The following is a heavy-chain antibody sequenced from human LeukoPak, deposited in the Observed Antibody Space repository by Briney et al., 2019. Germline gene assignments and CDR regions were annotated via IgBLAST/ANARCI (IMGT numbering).Heavy chain of an antibody. CDR3: ARVLETDCAGGSCYSGLDY. V-gene: IGHV3-21*01. D-gene: IGHD2-15*01. CDR2: ISRTGTYI. Sequence: GGSLRLSCAASGFTFSSYNMKWVRQAPGEGLEWVSSISRTGTYIYYADSVKGRFTVSRDNAQNSLYLQMNSLRVEDTAVYYCARVLETDCAGGSCYSGLDYWGQGTLVTVSS. J-gene: IGHJ4*02. CDR1: GFTFSSYN.